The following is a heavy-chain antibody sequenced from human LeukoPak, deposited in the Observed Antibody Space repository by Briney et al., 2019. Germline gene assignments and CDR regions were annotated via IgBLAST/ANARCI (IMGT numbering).Heavy chain of an antibody. V-gene: IGHV1-2*02. CDR3: ARTWFGELLVVDY. J-gene: IGHJ4*02. Sequence: ASVKVSCKASGYTFTGYYMHWVRQAPGRGLEWMGWINPNSGGTNYAQKFQGRATMTRDTSISTAYMELSRLRSDDTAVYYCARTWFGELLVVDYWGQGTLVTVSS. CDR1: GYTFTGYY. CDR2: INPNSGGT. D-gene: IGHD3-10*01.